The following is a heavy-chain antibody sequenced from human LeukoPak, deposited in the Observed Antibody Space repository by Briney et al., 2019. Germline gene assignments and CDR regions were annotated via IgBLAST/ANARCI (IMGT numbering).Heavy chain of an antibody. CDR1: GFTFSSYA. V-gene: IGHV3-23*01. Sequence: GRSLRLSCAASGFTFSSYAMSWVRQAPGKGLQWVSAISGSGASTYYADSVKGRFTISRDNSKSTLYLQMNSLRAEDTAVYYCARPPFRSSWYYFDYWGQGTLGTVSS. J-gene: IGHJ4*02. CDR2: ISGSGAST. CDR3: ARPPFRSSWYYFDY. D-gene: IGHD6-13*01.